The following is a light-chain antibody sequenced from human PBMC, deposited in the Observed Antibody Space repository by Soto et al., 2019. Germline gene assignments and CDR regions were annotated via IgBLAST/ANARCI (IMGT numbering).Light chain of an antibody. CDR3: ERYHTCRIT. CDR1: ESIISVY. CDR2: GES. V-gene: IGKV3-15*01. Sequence: EIVLTQSPGTLTLSPGERATLSCRASESIISVYLAWYLQKPGLAPRLLISGESTGATGIPARFSGSGSGTEFTLTISGLQSEECAIYYCERYHTCRITFARGIKV. J-gene: IGKJ4*01.